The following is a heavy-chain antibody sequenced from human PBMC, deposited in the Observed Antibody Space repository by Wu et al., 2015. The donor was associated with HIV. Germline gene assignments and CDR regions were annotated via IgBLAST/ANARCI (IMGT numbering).Heavy chain of an antibody. Sequence: QVQLVQSGAEVKKPGSSVKVSCKASGDMFSNYAISWVRQAPGQGLEWMGMIIPIFGSATYAQQFQDRVTITADEFTSTVYMELSSLRSEDTAMYYCARDHYYDSSGYYSFPSYWGQGTLVTVSS. J-gene: IGHJ4*02. D-gene: IGHD3-22*01. CDR3: ARDHYYDSSGYYSFPSY. CDR2: IIPIFGSA. CDR1: GDMFSNYA. V-gene: IGHV1-69*13.